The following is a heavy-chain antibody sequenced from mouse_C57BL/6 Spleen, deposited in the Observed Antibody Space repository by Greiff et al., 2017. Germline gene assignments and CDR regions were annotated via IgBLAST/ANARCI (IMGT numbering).Heavy chain of an antibody. CDR1: GYTFTDYE. D-gene: IGHD1-1*01. J-gene: IGHJ2*01. CDR3: TRYYGSSLSMDY. CDR2: IDPETGGT. V-gene: IGHV1-15*01. Sequence: VKLQESGAELVRPGASVTLSCKASGYTFTDYEMHWVKQRPVHGLEWIGAIDPETGGTAYNQKFKGKAILTADKSSSTAYMELRSLTSEDSAVYYCTRYYGSSLSMDYWGQGTTRTVSS.